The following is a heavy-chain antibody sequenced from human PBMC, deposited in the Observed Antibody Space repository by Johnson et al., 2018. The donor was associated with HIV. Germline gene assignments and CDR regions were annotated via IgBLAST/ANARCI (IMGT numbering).Heavy chain of an antibody. J-gene: IGHJ3*02. D-gene: IGHD4-17*01. CDR3: ARARMTTVTNDAFDI. V-gene: IGHV3-30*19. CDR2: ISYAGSNK. CDR1: RFTFNNYD. Sequence: QVQLVESGGGEVQPGGSLRLSCAASRFTFNNYDMNWVRKAPGKGLEWVAVISYAGSNKYYAASVTGRFTISRDNSKNTLYLQMNSLRAEDTAVYYCARARMTTVTNDAFDIWGQGTMVTVSS.